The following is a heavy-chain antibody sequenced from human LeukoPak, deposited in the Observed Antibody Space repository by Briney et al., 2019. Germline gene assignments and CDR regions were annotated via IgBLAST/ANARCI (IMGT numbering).Heavy chain of an antibody. J-gene: IGHJ5*01. CDR3: AGGFSFDF. D-gene: IGHD3-3*01. Sequence: GGSLRLSCAASGFTVSSYGMSWVRQAPGKGLEWVSYIISTGSTIYYADSVKGRFNISRDNVKNSLFLQMNSLRAEDTAVYYCAGGFSFDFWGQGTLVTVSS. CDR1: GFTVSSYG. CDR2: IISTGSTI. V-gene: IGHV3-48*01.